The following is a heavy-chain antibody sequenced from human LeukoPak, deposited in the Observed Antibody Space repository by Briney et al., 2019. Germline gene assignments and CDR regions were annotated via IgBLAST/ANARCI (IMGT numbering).Heavy chain of an antibody. D-gene: IGHD1-26*01. CDR2: TNYRSKWYN. Sequence: SQTLSLTCAISGDSVSSNSAAWNWIRQSPSRGLEWLRRTNYRSKWYNDYAVSVKSRITINPDTFKNQFSLQLNSVTPEDTAVYYCARVTGRRGIVGAKGAFDIWGQGTMVTVSS. CDR1: GDSVSSNSAA. CDR3: ARVTGRRGIVGAKGAFDI. J-gene: IGHJ3*02. V-gene: IGHV6-1*01.